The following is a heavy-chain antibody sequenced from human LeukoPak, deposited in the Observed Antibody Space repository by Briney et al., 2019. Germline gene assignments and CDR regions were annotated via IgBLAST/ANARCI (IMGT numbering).Heavy chain of an antibody. V-gene: IGHV3-23*01. Sequence: GGSLRLSCAASGFTFSSYAMSWVRQAPGKGLEWVSAISGSGGSTYYADPRKGRFTISRDNSKNTLYLQMNSLRAEDTAVYYCAKAYRWYYFDYWGQGTLVTVSS. D-gene: IGHD2-8*02. CDR2: ISGSGGST. CDR3: AKAYRWYYFDY. CDR1: GFTFSSYA. J-gene: IGHJ4*02.